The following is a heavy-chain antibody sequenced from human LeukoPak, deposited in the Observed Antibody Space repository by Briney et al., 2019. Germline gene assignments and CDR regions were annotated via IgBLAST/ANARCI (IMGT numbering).Heavy chain of an antibody. D-gene: IGHD4-17*01. CDR3: ARHPDYGDYFDY. V-gene: IGHV4-59*08. CDR2: IYYSGST. J-gene: IGHJ4*02. Sequence: SETLSLTCSVSGGFISSDYWSWIRQPPGKGLEWIGYIYYSGSTNYNPSLKSRVTISVDTSKNQFSLKLSSVTAADTAVYYCARHPDYGDYFDYWGQGTLVTVSS. CDR1: GGFISSDY.